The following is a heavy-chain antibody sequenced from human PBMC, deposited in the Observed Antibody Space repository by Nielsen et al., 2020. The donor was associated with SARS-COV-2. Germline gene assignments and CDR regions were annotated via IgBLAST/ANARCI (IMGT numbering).Heavy chain of an antibody. CDR2: ISPYNGNI. J-gene: IGHJ4*02. Sequence: ASVKVSCKASGYTFTSFSISWVRQAPGQGLEWMGWISPYNGNIKYSQKFQGRVTMTTDTSTSTAYMEVRGLRSDDTAVYYCARVYGDYLPYYFDYWGQGTLVTVSS. CDR1: GYTFTSFS. V-gene: IGHV1-18*01. D-gene: IGHD4-17*01. CDR3: ARVYGDYLPYYFDY.